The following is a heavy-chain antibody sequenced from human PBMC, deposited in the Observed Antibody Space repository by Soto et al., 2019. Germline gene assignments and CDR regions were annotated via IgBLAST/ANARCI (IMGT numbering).Heavy chain of an antibody. CDR3: AKRPRALLTFDY. J-gene: IGHJ4*02. V-gene: IGHV3-23*04. CDR1: GFTFSNYV. D-gene: IGHD1-26*01. CDR2: ISDSGGTS. Sequence: EVQLVDSGGGLVQPGGSLRLSCAASGFTFSNYVMSWVRQAPGKGLEWVSSISDSGGTSYYADSVKGRFTISRDNSKTTLYLQMNSLRAKDTAIYYCAKRPRALLTFDYWGQGTLVTVSS.